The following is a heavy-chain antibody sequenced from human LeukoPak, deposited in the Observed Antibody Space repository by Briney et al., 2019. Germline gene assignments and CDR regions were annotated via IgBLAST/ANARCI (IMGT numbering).Heavy chain of an antibody. CDR3: ARAPSKYYDILTGYYLPCYYFDY. D-gene: IGHD3-9*01. Sequence: PSETLSLTCTVSGGSISSYHWSWIRQPPGKGLEWIGYIYYSGSTNYNPSLKSRVTISVDTSKNQFSLKLSSVTAADTAVYYCARAPSKYYDILTGYYLPCYYFDYWGQGTLVTVSS. CDR2: IYYSGST. V-gene: IGHV4-59*08. J-gene: IGHJ4*02. CDR1: GGSISSYH.